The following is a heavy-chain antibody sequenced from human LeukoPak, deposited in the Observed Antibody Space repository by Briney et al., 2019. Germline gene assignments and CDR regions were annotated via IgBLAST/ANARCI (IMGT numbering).Heavy chain of an antibody. CDR1: GSTVSSNY. CDR3: ASSHSSGWSPFDY. D-gene: IGHD6-19*01. J-gene: IGHJ4*02. V-gene: IGHV3-66*01. CDR2: IYSGGST. Sequence: GGSLRLSCAASGSTVSSNYMSWVRQAPGKGLEWVSVIYSGGSTYYADSVKGRFTISRDNSKNTLYLQMNSLRAEDTAVYYCASSHSSGWSPFDYWGQGTLVTVSS.